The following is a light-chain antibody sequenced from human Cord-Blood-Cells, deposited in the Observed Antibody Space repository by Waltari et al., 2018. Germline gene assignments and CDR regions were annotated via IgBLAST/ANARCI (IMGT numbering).Light chain of an antibody. CDR3: QQYNNWPPMYT. V-gene: IGKV3-15*01. CDR2: GAS. J-gene: IGKJ2*01. CDR1: QSVSSN. Sequence: EIVMTQPPATLSVSPGERATLSCRASQSVSSNLAWYHQEPGQAPRPLIYGASTRATGIPARFSGSGFGTEFTLTISSLQSEDFAVYYCQQYNNWPPMYTFGQGTKLEIK.